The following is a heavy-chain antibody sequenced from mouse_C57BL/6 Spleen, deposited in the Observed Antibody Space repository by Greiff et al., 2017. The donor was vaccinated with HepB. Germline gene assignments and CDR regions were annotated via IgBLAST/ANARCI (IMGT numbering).Heavy chain of an antibody. CDR1: GYAFSSSW. CDR3: ARGIDVDLYYYAMDY. V-gene: IGHV1-82*01. CDR2: IYPGDGDT. Sequence: VQLQQSGPELVKPGASVKISCKASGYAFSSSWMNWVKQRPGKGLEWIGRIYPGDGDTNYNGKFKGKATLTADKSSSTAYMQLSSLSSEDSAVYSCARGIDVDLYYYAMDYWGQGTSVTVSS. J-gene: IGHJ4*01.